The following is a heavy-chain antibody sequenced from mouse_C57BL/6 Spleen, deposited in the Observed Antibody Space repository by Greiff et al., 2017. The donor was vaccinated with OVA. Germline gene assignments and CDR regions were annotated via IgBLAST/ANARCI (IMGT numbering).Heavy chain of an antibody. CDR1: GFTFSNYW. CDR3: TFYYKGAY. CDR2: IRLKSDNYAT. V-gene: IGHV6-3*01. D-gene: IGHD1-1*01. Sequence: EVHLVESGGGLVQPGGSMKLSCVASGFTFSNYWMNWVRQSPEKGLEWVAQIRLKSDNYATHYAESVKGRFTISRDDSKSSVYLQMNNLRAEDTGIYYCTFYYKGAYWGQGTLVTVSA. J-gene: IGHJ3*01.